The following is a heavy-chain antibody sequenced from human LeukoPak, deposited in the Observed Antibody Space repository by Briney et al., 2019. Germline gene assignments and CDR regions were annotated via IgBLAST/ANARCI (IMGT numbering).Heavy chain of an antibody. Sequence: SVKVSCKASGGTFSSYAISWVRQAPGQGLEWMGGIIPIFGTANYAQKFQGRVTITAVESMRTAYMELSGLRSEDTAVYYCARGWLAETTVVTPYNYWGRGTLVTVSS. CDR3: ARGWLAETTVVTPYNY. V-gene: IGHV1-69*01. CDR1: GGTFSSYA. CDR2: IIPIFGTA. D-gene: IGHD4-23*01. J-gene: IGHJ4*02.